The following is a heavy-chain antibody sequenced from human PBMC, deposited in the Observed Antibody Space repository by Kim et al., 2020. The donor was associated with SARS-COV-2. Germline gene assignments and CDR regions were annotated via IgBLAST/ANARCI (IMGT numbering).Heavy chain of an antibody. V-gene: IGHV4-59*09. Sequence: SLKSRVTISVDTSKNQFSLKLSSVTAADTAVYYCARGDFWSGYYSFWFDPWGQGTLVTISS. D-gene: IGHD3-3*01. J-gene: IGHJ5*02. CDR3: ARGDFWSGYYSFWFDP.